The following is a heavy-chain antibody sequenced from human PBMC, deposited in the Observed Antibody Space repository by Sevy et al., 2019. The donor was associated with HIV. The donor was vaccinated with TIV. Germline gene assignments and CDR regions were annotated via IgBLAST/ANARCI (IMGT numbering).Heavy chain of an antibody. Sequence: GGSLRLSCTASGFTFSNYGMYWVRQAPGKGLEWVAVISDDGNNKDYADSVKGRFTISRDNSKNTLYLQMNSLRADDTAVYYCASHYYDSTGYYYPLDYWGQGTLVTVSS. V-gene: IGHV3-30*04. D-gene: IGHD3-22*01. CDR1: GFTFSNYG. CDR3: ASHYYDSTGYYYPLDY. CDR2: ISDDGNNK. J-gene: IGHJ4*02.